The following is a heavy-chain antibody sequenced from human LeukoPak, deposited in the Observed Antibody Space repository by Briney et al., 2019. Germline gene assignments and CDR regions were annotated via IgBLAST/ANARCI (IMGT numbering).Heavy chain of an antibody. CDR3: AKGWATVPNDY. V-gene: IGHV3-23*01. CDR1: GITFNTYA. D-gene: IGHD4-17*01. CDR2: ISGGGNTT. J-gene: IGHJ4*02. Sequence: GGSLRLSCEVSGITFNTYAMSWFRQAPGRGLNWVSGISGGGNTTYYTDSVKGRFAIFRDNSRNTLYLQMNSLRAEDTAVYFCAKGWATVPNDYWGQGTLVTVSS.